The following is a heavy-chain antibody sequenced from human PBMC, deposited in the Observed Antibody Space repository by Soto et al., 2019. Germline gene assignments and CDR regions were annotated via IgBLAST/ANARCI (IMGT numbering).Heavy chain of an antibody. V-gene: IGHV1-18*01. CDR3: ARDRVFVVVSDSGGLHGPGC. Sequence: QVPLVQSGAEVKKPGASVKVSCKASGYTFTSYGISWVRQAPGQGLEWMGWISAYNGNTNYAQKLQGRVTMTTDTSTSTAYMEVTGLRSDYTAVYYCARDRVFVVVSDSGGLHGPGCWGQGTLVTVSS. J-gene: IGHJ1*01. CDR2: ISAYNGNT. CDR1: GYTFTSYG. D-gene: IGHD3-3*01.